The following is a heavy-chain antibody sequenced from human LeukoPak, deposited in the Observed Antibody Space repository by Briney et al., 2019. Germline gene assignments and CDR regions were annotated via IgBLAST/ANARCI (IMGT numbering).Heavy chain of an antibody. V-gene: IGHV3-23*01. D-gene: IGHD3-22*01. CDR2: IRGSGGST. J-gene: IGHJ4*02. Sequence: GESLRLSCAASGFTFSSYAMSWVRQAPGKGLEWVSAIRGSGGSTYYADSVKGRFTISRDNSKNTLYLQMNSLRAEDTAVYYCARVGVSSLWSLDYWGQGTLVTVSS. CDR1: GFTFSSYA. CDR3: ARVGVSSLWSLDY.